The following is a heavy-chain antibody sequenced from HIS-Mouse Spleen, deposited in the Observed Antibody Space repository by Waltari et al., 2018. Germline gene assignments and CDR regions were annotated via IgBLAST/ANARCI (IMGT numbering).Heavy chain of an antibody. J-gene: IGHJ4*02. D-gene: IGHD6-13*01. CDR1: GGSISSSSYY. CDR3: ARDPGGGQQLVRGYFDY. V-gene: IGHV4-39*07. Sequence: QLQLQESGPGLVKPSETLSLTCTVSGGSISSSSYYWGWIRQPPGKGLEWIGSIYYSGGTDYNPSIKSRVTISVDTSKNQFSLKLSSVTAADTAVYYCARDPGGGQQLVRGYFDYWGQGTLVTVSS. CDR2: IYYSGGT.